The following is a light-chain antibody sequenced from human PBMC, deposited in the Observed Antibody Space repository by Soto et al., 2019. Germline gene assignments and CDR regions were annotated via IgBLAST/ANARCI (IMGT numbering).Light chain of an antibody. V-gene: IGKV3-20*01. CDR1: QSVSSSY. CDR3: QQYDSSPPLYT. Sequence: EIVLTQSPGTLSLSPGERATLSCRASQSVSSSYLAWYQQKPGQSPRLLIYGASSRATGIPDRFSGSGSGTEFTLTISRLEPEDFAVYYCQQYDSSPPLYTLGQGTKLEIK. CDR2: GAS. J-gene: IGKJ2*01.